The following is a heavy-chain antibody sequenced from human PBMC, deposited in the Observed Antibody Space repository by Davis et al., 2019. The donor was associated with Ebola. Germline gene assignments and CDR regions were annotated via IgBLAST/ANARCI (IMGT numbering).Heavy chain of an antibody. J-gene: IGHJ5*02. V-gene: IGHV1-18*04. Sequence: ASVKVSSKASGYTFTNYGITWVRQAPGQGLEWMGWINPHNGNTNYAQNVQGRVIMTSDTATTTAYMEVGSLRSDDTAVYYCARGKWFDPWGQGTLVSVTS. CDR2: INPHNGNT. CDR3: ARGKWFDP. CDR1: GYTFTNYG.